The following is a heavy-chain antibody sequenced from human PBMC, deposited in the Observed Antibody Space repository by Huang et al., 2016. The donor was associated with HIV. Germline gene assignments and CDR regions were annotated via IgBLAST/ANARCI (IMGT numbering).Heavy chain of an antibody. CDR3: ARAVSRVAVAGRRPAFGY. CDR1: GDSFSALY. CDR2: INHSGST. J-gene: IGHJ4*02. Sequence: QVQLQQWGAGLLKPSETLSLTCAVTGDSFSALYWGWIRQSPGKGLEWIGEINHSGSTNYNPSLKSRVTISIDTSRNQFSLNLSSVTAADTAVYYCARAVSRVAVAGRRPAFGYWGQGTLVTVSS. D-gene: IGHD6-19*01. V-gene: IGHV4-34*02.